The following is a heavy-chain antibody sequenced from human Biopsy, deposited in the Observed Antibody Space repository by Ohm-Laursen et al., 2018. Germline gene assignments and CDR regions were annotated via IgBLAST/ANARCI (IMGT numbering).Heavy chain of an antibody. D-gene: IGHD6-19*01. CDR3: ARNSGWYGGMYYFDY. CDR2: INPSGSTT. CDR1: GYSFTSYY. J-gene: IGHJ4*02. V-gene: IGHV1-46*01. Sequence: SVTVSCKASGYSFTSYYMHWVRQAPGQGLEWMGMINPSGSTTSYPQIFQGRVTMTRDTSKSTVYMELSRLRSADTAVYFCARNSGWYGGMYYFDYWGQGTLVTVSS.